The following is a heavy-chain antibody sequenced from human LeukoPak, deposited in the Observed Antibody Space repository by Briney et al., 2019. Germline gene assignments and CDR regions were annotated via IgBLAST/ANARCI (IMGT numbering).Heavy chain of an antibody. CDR1: SASITSSPYF. CDR2: ISYSGTT. D-gene: IGHD2-2*01. Sequence: SETLSLTCTVSSASITSSPYFWGWIRQSPGKGLEWIGSISYSGTTYYNPSLKSRVTISVDTSKNQFSLKLSSVTAADTAVYYCARYCSSTSCDGVLDYWGQGTLVTVSS. J-gene: IGHJ4*02. V-gene: IGHV4-39*07. CDR3: ARYCSSTSCDGVLDY.